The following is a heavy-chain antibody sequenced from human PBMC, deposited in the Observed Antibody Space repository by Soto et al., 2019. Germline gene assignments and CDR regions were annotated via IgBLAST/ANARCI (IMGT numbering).Heavy chain of an antibody. CDR1: GYTFTSYG. CDR2: ISAYNGNT. Sequence: QVQLVQSGAEVKKPGASVKVSCKASGYTFTSYGISWVRQAPGQGLEWMGWISAYNGNTNYAQKLQGRVTMTTDTATSTAYMELRSLRSDDTAVYYCARDQAAGYYGSGSYSNYYYGMDVCGQGTTVTVSS. J-gene: IGHJ6*02. V-gene: IGHV1-18*01. CDR3: ARDQAAGYYGSGSYSNYYYGMDV. D-gene: IGHD3-10*01.